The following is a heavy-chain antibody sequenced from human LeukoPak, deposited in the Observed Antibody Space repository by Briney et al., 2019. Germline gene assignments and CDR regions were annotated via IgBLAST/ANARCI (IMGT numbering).Heavy chain of an antibody. D-gene: IGHD4-11*01. CDR3: ARGGTLTTSYYYYYMDV. Sequence: SVKVSCKASGGTFSSYAISWVRQAPGQGLEWMGRIIPGFATTEYAQKLQGRVTITTDESTSTVYMEMSGLRSEDTALYYCARGGTLTTSYYYYYMDVWGKGTTVTVSS. CDR1: GGTFSSYA. V-gene: IGHV1-69*05. CDR2: IIPGFATT. J-gene: IGHJ6*03.